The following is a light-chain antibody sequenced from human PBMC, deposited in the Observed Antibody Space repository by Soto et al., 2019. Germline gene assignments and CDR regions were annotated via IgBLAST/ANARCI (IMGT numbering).Light chain of an antibody. CDR2: DVT. Sequence: QSALTQPRSVSGSPGQSVTISCTGTSSDVGGYNYVSWYQQHPGQAPKLMIYDVTKRPSGVPDRFSGSKSGNTASLSISGLQADEDADSYCCSYGGGYSPLLFGGGTKLTVL. V-gene: IGLV2-11*01. J-gene: IGLJ2*01. CDR1: SSDVGGYNY. CDR3: CSYGGGYSPLL.